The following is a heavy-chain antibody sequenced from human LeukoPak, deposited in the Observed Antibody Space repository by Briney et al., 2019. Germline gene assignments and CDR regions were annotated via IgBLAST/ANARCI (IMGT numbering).Heavy chain of an antibody. V-gene: IGHV4-59*01. CDR3: ARDGVSALNLYSDI. J-gene: IGHJ2*01. Sequence: GSLRLSCAAPGFTFSSYSMNWVRQAPGKGLEWIGSIYYSGSTDYNPSLKSRVIISVDTSKNQFSLSLISVTAADTAVYYCARDGVSALNLYSDIWGRGTLVTVSS. CDR1: GFTFSSYS. D-gene: IGHD3-3*01. CDR2: IYYSGST.